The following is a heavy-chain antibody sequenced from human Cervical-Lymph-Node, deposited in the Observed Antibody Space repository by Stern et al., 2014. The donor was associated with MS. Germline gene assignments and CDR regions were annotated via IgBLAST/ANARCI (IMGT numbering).Heavy chain of an antibody. J-gene: IGHJ3*02. CDR3: ARDHYYDSSGHYGTEASDI. Sequence: QVQLVQSGAEVKKPGASVKVSCKASGYTFNSYGISWVRQAPGQGLEWMGWISPYSGNTNHAQKFQGRVSMTTDTSTSTAYMEVRSLRSDDTAVYYCARDHYYDSSGHYGTEASDIWGQGTMVTVSS. V-gene: IGHV1-18*01. CDR2: ISPYSGNT. D-gene: IGHD3-22*01. CDR1: GYTFNSYG.